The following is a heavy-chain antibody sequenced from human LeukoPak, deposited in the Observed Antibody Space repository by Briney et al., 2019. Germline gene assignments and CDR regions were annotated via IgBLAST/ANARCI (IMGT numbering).Heavy chain of an antibody. CDR2: ISGSGGST. Sequence: PSETLSLTCTVSGGSISSTTYYWAWIRQAPGKGLEWVSAISGSGGSTYYADSVKGRFTISRDNSKNTLYLQMNSLRAEDTAVYYCAKSHGTQGLLYQHFDYWGQGTLVTVSS. V-gene: IGHV3-23*01. J-gene: IGHJ4*02. D-gene: IGHD3-3*01. CDR1: GGSISSTTYY. CDR3: AKSHGTQGLLYQHFDY.